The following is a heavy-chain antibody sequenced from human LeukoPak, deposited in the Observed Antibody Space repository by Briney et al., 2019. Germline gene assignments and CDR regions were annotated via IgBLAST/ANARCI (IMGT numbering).Heavy chain of an antibody. CDR1: GCTLTELS. CDR2: FDPEDGET. Sequence: ASVKVSCKVSGCTLTELSMHWVRQAPGKGLEWMGGFDPEDGETIYAQKFQGRVTMTEDTSTDTAYMELSSLRSEDTAVYYCATHQGSGWPLGYWGQGTLVTVSS. D-gene: IGHD6-19*01. J-gene: IGHJ4*02. CDR3: ATHQGSGWPLGY. V-gene: IGHV1-24*01.